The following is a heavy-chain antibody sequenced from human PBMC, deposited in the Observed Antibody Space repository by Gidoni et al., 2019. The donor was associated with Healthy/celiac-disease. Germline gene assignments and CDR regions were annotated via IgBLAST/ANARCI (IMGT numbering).Heavy chain of an antibody. CDR3: ARTLYSSGWGDYNWFDP. V-gene: IGHV4-39*07. D-gene: IGHD6-19*01. J-gene: IGHJ5*02. Sequence: QLQLQESGPGLVKPSETLSLTCTVPGGSISSSSYYWGWIRQPPGKGLEWIGSIYYSGSTYYNPSLKSRVTISVDTSKNQFSLKLSSVTAADTAVYYCARTLYSSGWGDYNWFDPWGQGTLVTVSS. CDR1: GGSISSSSYY. CDR2: IYYSGST.